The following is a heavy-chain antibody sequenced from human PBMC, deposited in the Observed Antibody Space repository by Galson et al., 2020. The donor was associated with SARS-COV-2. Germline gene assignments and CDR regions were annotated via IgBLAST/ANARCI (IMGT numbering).Heavy chain of an antibody. J-gene: IGHJ6*02. Sequence: SVTDSCSASGFPFSTYSMNRVRPAPGTGLEWVPSTSTSSSYTHSVTPVKGRFSISRDNPRNSLYLQMNSLRAEDTAVYYCARDEGIRGYNYGRLYYGMDVWGQGTTVTVSS. V-gene: IGHV3-21*01. CDR1: GFPFSTYS. CDR3: ARDEGIRGYNYGRLYYGMDV. D-gene: IGHD5-18*01. CDR2: TSTSSSYT.